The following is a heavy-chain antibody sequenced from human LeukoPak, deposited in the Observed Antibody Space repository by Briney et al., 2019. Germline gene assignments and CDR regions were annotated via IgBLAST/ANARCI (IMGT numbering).Heavy chain of an antibody. CDR2: ISGSAGST. V-gene: IGHV3-23*01. D-gene: IGHD5-24*01. CDR3: TKGMATIRRHIDS. CDR1: GFSFSDCA. J-gene: IGHJ4*02. Sequence: GGSLRLSCAASGFSFSDCAMSWVRQAPGRGLEWVSSISGSAGSTYYADSMKGRFTISRDNPKNTPHLGMNSLRAEDTAIYYCTKGMATIRRHIDSWGQGTLVTVSS.